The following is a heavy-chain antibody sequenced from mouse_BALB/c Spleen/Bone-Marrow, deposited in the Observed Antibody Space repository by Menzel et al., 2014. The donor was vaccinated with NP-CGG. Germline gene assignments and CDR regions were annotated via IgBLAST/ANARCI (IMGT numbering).Heavy chain of an antibody. J-gene: IGHJ4*01. CDR3: TIRYYAMDY. D-gene: IGHD1-1*01. V-gene: IGHV1-4*01. Sequence: VQLQQSGAELARPGASVKMSCQASGYTFTRYTMHWEKQRPGQGLEWFGYINPSSAYTNYNQKFKDKATLTADKSSSTAYMQLSSLTSEDSAVYYCTIRYYAMDYWGQGTSVTVSS. CDR1: GYTFTRYT. CDR2: INPSSAYT.